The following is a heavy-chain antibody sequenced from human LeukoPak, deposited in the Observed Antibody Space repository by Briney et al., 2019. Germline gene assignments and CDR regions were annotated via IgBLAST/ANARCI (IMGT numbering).Heavy chain of an antibody. Sequence: PSETLSLTCTVSGGSISSGNYYRGWIRQPPGKGLEWIASIHYSGTTYYNPSLKSRVTISFDTSKNQFSLKLSSVTAADTAVYYCARGPTYQPIDYWGQGTLVTVSS. J-gene: IGHJ4*02. CDR1: GGSISSGNYY. D-gene: IGHD2-2*01. CDR2: IHYSGTT. CDR3: ARGPTYQPIDY. V-gene: IGHV4-39*01.